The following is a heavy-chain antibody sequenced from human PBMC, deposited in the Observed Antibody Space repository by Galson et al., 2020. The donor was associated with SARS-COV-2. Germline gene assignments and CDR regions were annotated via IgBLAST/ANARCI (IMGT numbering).Heavy chain of an antibody. Sequence: SETLSLTCTVSGGSIISGGYYWSWIRQHPGKGLEWIGYIHNTGSSYYNSSLKSRVTMSVDTSKDQFSLKLSSVTAADTAVYYCARAVDTAMGYYFDYWGQGTLVTVSS. CDR3: ARAVDTAMGYYFDY. V-gene: IGHV4-31*03. J-gene: IGHJ4*02. CDR2: IHNTGSS. CDR1: GGSIISGGYY. D-gene: IGHD5-18*01.